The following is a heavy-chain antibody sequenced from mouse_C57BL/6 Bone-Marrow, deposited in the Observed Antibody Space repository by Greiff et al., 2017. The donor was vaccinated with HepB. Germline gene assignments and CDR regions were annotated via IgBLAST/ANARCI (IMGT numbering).Heavy chain of an antibody. CDR3: TRSLIYYGTNY. Sequence: VQLQQSGAELVKPGASVKLSCTASGFNIKDYYIHWVKQRTEQGLEWIGRIDPEDGETKYAPKFQDKATITADTSSNTAYLQHSSLTSEDTGVYYCTRSLIYYGTNYWGQGTTLTVSS. J-gene: IGHJ2*01. CDR2: IDPEDGET. D-gene: IGHD1-1*01. CDR1: GFNIKDYY. V-gene: IGHV14-2*01.